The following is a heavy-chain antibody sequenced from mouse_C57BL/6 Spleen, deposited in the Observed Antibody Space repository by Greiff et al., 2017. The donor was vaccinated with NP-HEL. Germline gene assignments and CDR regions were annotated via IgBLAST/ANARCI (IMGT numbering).Heavy chain of an antibody. CDR2: INPNYGTT. Sequence: EVQLQQSGPELVKPGASVKIPCKASGYTFTDYNMDWVKQSNGKSLEWIGVINPNYGTTSYNQKFKGKATLTVDQSSSTAYMQLNSLTSEDSAVYYCARSRQLRLPWFAYWGQGTLVTVSA. CDR3: ARSRQLRLPWFAY. CDR1: GYTFTDYN. D-gene: IGHD3-2*02. V-gene: IGHV1-39*01. J-gene: IGHJ3*01.